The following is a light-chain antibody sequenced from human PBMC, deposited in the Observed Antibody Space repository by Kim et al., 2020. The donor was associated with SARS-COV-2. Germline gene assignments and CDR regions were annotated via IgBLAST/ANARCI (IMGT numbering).Light chain of an antibody. CDR3: SSYASSNTWV. Sequence: GQSSTISCTRTSSDVGGYNYVSWYQQHPGKAPKLVIYDVSNRPSGVSNRFSGSKSGNTASLTISGLQAEDEADYYCSSYASSNTWVFGGGTQLTVL. CDR1: SSDVGGYNY. V-gene: IGLV2-14*03. J-gene: IGLJ3*02. CDR2: DVS.